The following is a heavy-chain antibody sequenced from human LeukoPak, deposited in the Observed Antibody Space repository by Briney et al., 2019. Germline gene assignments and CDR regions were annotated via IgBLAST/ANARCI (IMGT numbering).Heavy chain of an antibody. J-gene: IGHJ4*02. CDR1: GGTFSSYA. CDR2: IIPIFGTA. V-gene: IGHV1-69*01. CDR3: ARGTKRSYDILTGPFDY. Sequence: SVKVSCKASGGTFSSYAISWVRQAPGQGLEWMGGIIPIFGTASYAQKFQGRVTITADESTSTAYMELSSLRSEDTAVYYCARGTKRSYDILTGPFDYWGQGTLVTVSS. D-gene: IGHD3-9*01.